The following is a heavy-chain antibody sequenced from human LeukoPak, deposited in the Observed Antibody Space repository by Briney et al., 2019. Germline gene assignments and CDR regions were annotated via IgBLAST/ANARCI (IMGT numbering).Heavy chain of an antibody. J-gene: IGHJ3*02. Sequence: GASVKVSCKASGYTFTGYYMHWVRQAPGQGLEWMGWINPNSGGTNYAQKFQGWVTMTRDTSISTAYMELSGLRSDDTAVYYCARDRRSHYYGSGTYYPDAFDIWGQGTMVTVSS. CDR3: ARDRRSHYYGSGTYYPDAFDI. D-gene: IGHD3-10*01. V-gene: IGHV1-2*04. CDR2: INPNSGGT. CDR1: GYTFTGYY.